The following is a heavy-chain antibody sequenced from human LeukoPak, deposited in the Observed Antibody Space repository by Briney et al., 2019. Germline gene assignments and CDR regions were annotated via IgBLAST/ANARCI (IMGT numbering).Heavy chain of an antibody. CDR1: GFTFSSYP. D-gene: IGHD1-26*01. J-gene: IGHJ4*02. V-gene: IGHV3-23*01. CDR2: ISGSGGST. CDR3: AKENRGSFSPLDY. Sequence: GGSLRLSCAASGFTFSSYPMSWVPHAPGKGWEGVSTISGSGGSTYYADSVKGRFTISRDNSRNTLYLQMNSLRAEDTAAYYCAKENRGSFSPLDYWGQGALVTVSS.